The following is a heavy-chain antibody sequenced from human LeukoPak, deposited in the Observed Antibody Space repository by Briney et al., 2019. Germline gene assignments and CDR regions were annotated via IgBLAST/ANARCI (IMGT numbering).Heavy chain of an antibody. D-gene: IGHD2-2*01. V-gene: IGHV2-5*01. CDR1: GFSLSTSGVG. CDR3: AHSFAQGPSSSTSCYPYFDY. Sequence: SGPTLVKPTQTLTLTCTFSGFSLSTSGVGVGWIRQPPGKALEWLALIYWNDDKRYSPSLKSRLTLTKDTSKNQVVLTMTNMEPMDTAKYYCAHSFAQGPSSSTSCYPYFDYWGQGTLVTVSS. CDR2: IYWNDDK. J-gene: IGHJ4*02.